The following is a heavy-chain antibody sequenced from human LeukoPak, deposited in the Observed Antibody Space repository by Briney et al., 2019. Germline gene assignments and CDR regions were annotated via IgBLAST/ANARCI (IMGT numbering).Heavy chain of an antibody. J-gene: IGHJ4*02. CDR3: ARVQHSSSWYIDC. D-gene: IGHD6-13*01. CDR1: GFTFSTYC. Sequence: PGGSLRLSRAASGFTFSTYCMHWVRQAPGKGLVWVSRINSDGSGTTYADSVKGRFTISKDNAKNTLYLQMNSLRAEDTALHYCARVQHSSSWYIDCLGQGTLVTVSS. V-gene: IGHV3-74*01. CDR2: INSDGSGT.